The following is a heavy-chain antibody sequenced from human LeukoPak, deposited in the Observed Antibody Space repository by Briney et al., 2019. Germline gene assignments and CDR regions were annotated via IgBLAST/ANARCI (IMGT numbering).Heavy chain of an antibody. J-gene: IGHJ4*02. CDR3: ARPVCGGDCYPYDY. CDR1: GFTFSSYA. CDR2: INSDGSSA. Sequence: QPGRSLRLSCAASGFTFSSYAMHWVRQAPGKGRVWVSRINSDGSSARYADSVKGRFTISRDNAKDTLYLQMNSLRAEDTAVYYCARPVCGGDCYPYDYWGQGTLVTVSS. V-gene: IGHV3-74*01. D-gene: IGHD2-21*02.